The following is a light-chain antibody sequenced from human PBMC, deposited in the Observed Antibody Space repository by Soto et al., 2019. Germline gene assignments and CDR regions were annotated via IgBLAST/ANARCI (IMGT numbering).Light chain of an antibody. Sequence: VLSLSLVTLSLNQGERASLSWRASQTVSSRYFAWYQQNPGQAPTLLIYGASNSATGTPDRFSGGGSGTDLTLTISSLEHEDFAVYCSEQYGRSRTFGQGTKVDI. J-gene: IGKJ1*01. V-gene: IGKV3-20*01. CDR2: GAS. CDR1: QTVSSRY. CDR3: EQYGRSRT.